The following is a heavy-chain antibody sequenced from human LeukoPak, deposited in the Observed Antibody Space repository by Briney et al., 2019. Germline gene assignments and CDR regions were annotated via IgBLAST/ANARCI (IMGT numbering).Heavy chain of an antibody. V-gene: IGHV3-21*01. CDR1: GFTLSSYN. CDR2: ISWRNIDI. D-gene: IGHD6-13*01. J-gene: IGHJ6*03. CDR3: ARVYSSAWYSGYLHMDV. Sequence: GGSLRLSCVASGFTLSSYNMKWVRQAPGKRLEWVSSISWRNIDIEYADSVKGRFTISRDNDKKSLYLQMNSLRVEDTAVYYCARVYSSAWYSGYLHMDVWGKGTTVTVSS.